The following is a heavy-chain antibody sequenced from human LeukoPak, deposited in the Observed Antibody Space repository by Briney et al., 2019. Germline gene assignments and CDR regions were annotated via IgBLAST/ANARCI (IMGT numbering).Heavy chain of an antibody. V-gene: IGHV3-11*01. J-gene: IGHJ4*02. D-gene: IGHD3-22*01. CDR3: ARGQRVYDSSAHYAY. CDR2: LSNSGSII. Sequence: GGSLRLSCAASGFTFSDYYTSWIRQAPGKGLEWISYLSNSGSIIYYADSVKGRFTVSRDNAKNSLYLQMNSLRAEDTAVYFCARGQRVYDSSAHYAYWGQGTLVTVSS. CDR1: GFTFSDYY.